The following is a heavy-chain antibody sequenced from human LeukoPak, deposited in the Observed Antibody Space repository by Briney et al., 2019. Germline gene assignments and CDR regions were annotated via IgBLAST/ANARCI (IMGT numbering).Heavy chain of an antibody. Sequence: GGSLRLSCASSGFTFDDYAMHWVRQAPGKGLEWVSRISRNGGTIDYADSVKGRFTISRDNAKNSLYLQMNSLRAEDTALYYCAKGLYGGLYYYCMDVWGKGTTVTVSS. J-gene: IGHJ6*03. CDR2: ISRNGGTI. CDR3: AKGLYGGLYYYCMDV. V-gene: IGHV3-9*01. D-gene: IGHD3-10*02. CDR1: GFTFDDYA.